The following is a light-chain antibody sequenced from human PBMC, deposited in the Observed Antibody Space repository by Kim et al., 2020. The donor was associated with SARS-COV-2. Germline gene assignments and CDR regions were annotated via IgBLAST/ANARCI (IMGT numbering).Light chain of an antibody. CDR3: QSFDSRLTGWA. J-gene: IGLJ3*02. CDR2: GNN. CDR1: RSNIGAGFN. Sequence: QRVTISCTGGRSNIGAGFNVHWYQQLPGTAPKLLIYGNNTRPSGVPDRFSGSNAGTSASLTITGLLAEDEADYYCQSFDSRLTGWAFGGGTQLTVL. V-gene: IGLV1-40*01.